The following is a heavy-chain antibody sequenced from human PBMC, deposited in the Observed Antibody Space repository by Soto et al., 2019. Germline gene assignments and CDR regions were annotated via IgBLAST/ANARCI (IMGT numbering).Heavy chain of an antibody. J-gene: IGHJ6*02. Sequence: ASVKVSCKASGYTFTRSGISWVRQAPGQGLEWMGWISTYNGDTNYAQTFQGRVTMTTDTSTSTVHMEVSSLRSDDTAVYYCAREGVAPYYYYGMDVWGQGTLVTVSS. CDR1: GYTFTRSG. D-gene: IGHD5-12*01. CDR2: ISTYNGDT. CDR3: AREGVAPYYYYGMDV. V-gene: IGHV1-18*01.